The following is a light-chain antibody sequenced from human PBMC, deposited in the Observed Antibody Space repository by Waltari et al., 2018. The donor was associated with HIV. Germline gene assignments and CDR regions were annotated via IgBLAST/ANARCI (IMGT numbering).Light chain of an antibody. CDR2: DAS. V-gene: IGKV3-11*01. CDR1: QSVTTY. Sequence: EIVLTQSPATLSLFPGERATLSCRASQSVTTYLAWYQQKPGLAPRLLILDASKRATGVPARFSGSVSGTDFTLTISSLEPEDFAVYWCQQRTNWPLIFGGGTKVELK. CDR3: QQRTNWPLI. J-gene: IGKJ4*01.